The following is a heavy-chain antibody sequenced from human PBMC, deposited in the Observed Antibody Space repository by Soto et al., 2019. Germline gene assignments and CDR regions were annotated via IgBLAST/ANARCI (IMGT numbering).Heavy chain of an antibody. D-gene: IGHD3-9*01. V-gene: IGHV4-39*01. Sequence: SGTLSLTCSSSCDSINSAMYYWGGLGQSPGKGLEWIASIYFHGNTYYSPSLQTRLTISKDKSKSQFSLKLTSVTAADSAVYFCARPEGLATTSYFFDFWGQGALVTVSS. J-gene: IGHJ4*02. CDR2: IYFHGNT. CDR3: ARPEGLATTSYFFDF. CDR1: CDSINSAMYY.